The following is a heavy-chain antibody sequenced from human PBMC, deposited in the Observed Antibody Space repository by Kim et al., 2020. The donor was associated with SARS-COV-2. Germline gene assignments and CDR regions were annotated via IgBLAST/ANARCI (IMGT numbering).Heavy chain of an antibody. CDR3: ARDPGDYDFWSLFDP. CDR1: GFTFSSYE. J-gene: IGHJ5*02. CDR2: ISSSGSTI. V-gene: IGHV3-48*03. D-gene: IGHD3-3*01. Sequence: GGSLRLSCAASGFTFSSYEMNWVRQAPGKGLEWVSYISSSGSTIYYADSVKGRFTISRDNAKNSLYLQMNSLRAEDTAVYYCARDPGDYDFWSLFDPWGQGTLVTVSS.